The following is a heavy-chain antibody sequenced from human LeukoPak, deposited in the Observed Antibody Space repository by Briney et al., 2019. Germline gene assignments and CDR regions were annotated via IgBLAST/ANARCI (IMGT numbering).Heavy chain of an antibody. Sequence: PGGSLRLSCAASGFTFSDYYMSWIRQAPGKGLEWVSYISSSGSTIYYADSVKGRFTISRDNSKNTLYLQMNSLRAEDTAIYFCAKDQTNTAMVSNYWGQGTLVTVSS. CDR3: AKDQTNTAMVSNY. CDR1: GFTFSDYY. CDR2: ISSSGSTI. D-gene: IGHD5-18*01. J-gene: IGHJ4*02. V-gene: IGHV3-11*01.